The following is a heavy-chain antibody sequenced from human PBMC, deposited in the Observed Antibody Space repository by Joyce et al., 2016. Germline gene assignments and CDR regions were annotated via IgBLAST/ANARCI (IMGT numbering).Heavy chain of an antibody. J-gene: IGHJ3*02. CDR2: IGTAGDP. V-gene: IGHV3-13*05. D-gene: IGHD3-16*01. CDR1: GFTFSAYE. CDR3: ARERGGGMSAFDI. Sequence: EVQLVEAGGALVQPGGSLRLSCADSGFTFSAYEIHWVRQTTGKGLEWVSAIGTAGDPYYAGSVKGRFTISRENAKSSLFLQMNSLRAEDTAVYYCARERGGGMSAFDIWGQGTMVTVSS.